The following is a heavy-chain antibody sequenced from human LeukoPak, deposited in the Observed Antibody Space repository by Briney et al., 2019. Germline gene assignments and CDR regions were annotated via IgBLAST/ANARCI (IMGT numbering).Heavy chain of an antibody. V-gene: IGHV3-48*04. CDR3: ARDVSGGSAALDY. Sequence: GGSLRLSCAASGFTFSSYDMNWVRQAPGKGLEWVSYISTSSKTIYYADSVKGRFTISRDNAKNSLYLQMNSLRAEDTAVCYCARDVSGGSAALDYWGQGTLVTVSS. D-gene: IGHD2-15*01. J-gene: IGHJ4*02. CDR1: GFTFSSYD. CDR2: ISTSSKTI.